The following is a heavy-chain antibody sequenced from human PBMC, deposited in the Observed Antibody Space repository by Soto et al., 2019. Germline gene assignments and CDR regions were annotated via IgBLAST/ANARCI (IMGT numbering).Heavy chain of an antibody. CDR3: ARARGSSWFANRQYYYYYYGMDV. J-gene: IGHJ6*02. CDR1: GFTFSSYA. Sequence: GGSLRLSCAASGFTFSSYAMSWVRQAPGKGLEWVSAISGSGGSTYYADSVKGRFTISRDNSKNTLYLQMNSLRAEDTAVYYCARARGSSWFANRQYYYYYYGMDVWGQGTTVTVSS. CDR2: ISGSGGST. V-gene: IGHV3-23*01. D-gene: IGHD6-13*01.